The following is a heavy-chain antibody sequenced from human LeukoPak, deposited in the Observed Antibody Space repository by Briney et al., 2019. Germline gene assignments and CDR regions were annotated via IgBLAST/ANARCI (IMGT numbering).Heavy chain of an antibody. J-gene: IGHJ3*02. CDR1: GFTFSSYA. Sequence: GGSLRLSCAASGFTFSSYAMSWVRQAPGKGLEWVSAISGSGGSTYYADSVKGRFTISRDNSKNTLYLQMNSLRAEDTAVYYCARHSITMVRGVIPSGAFDIWGQGTMVTVSS. V-gene: IGHV3-23*01. CDR2: ISGSGGST. CDR3: ARHSITMVRGVIPSGAFDI. D-gene: IGHD3-10*01.